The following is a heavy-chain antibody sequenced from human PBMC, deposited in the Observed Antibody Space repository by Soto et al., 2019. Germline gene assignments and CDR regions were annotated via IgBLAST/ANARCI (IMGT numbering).Heavy chain of an antibody. CDR2: ISPMFGAA. Sequence: QVQLVQSGAEMKKPGSSVKVSCQSSGGTFNTYAMNWVRQAPGQGPEWMGDISPMFGAANYAPKFQGRVTITADKSTGTSYMQFSSLTSEDTALYFCAKEVQVHTPAFVYWGQGTLVTVSS. CDR1: GGTFNTYA. V-gene: IGHV1-69*06. CDR3: AKEVQVHTPAFVY. J-gene: IGHJ4*02. D-gene: IGHD3-10*01.